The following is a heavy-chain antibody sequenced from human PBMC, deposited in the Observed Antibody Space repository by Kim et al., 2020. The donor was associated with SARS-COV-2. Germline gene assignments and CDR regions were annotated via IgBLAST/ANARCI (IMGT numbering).Heavy chain of an antibody. D-gene: IGHD5-18*01. J-gene: IGHJ4*02. CDR3: ARAGIQLWSPGSFDY. CDR1: GGSISSYY. V-gene: IGHV4-59*01. CDR2: IYYSGST. Sequence: SETLSLTCTVSGGSISSYYWSWIRQPPGKGLEWIGYIYYSGSTNYNPSLKSRVTISVDTSKNQFSLKLSSVTAADTAVYYCARAGIQLWSPGSFDYWGQGTLVTVSS.